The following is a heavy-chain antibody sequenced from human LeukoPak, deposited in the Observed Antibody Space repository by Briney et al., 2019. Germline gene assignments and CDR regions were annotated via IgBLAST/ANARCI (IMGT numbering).Heavy chain of an antibody. CDR1: GGSFSGYY. J-gene: IGHJ4*02. CDR3: ARGTREDSPLAAAVILDFDY. D-gene: IGHD6-13*01. Sequence: SETLSLTCAVYGGSFSGYYWSWIRQPPGKGLEWIGEINHTGSTNYNPSLKSRVTISVDTSKNQFSLKLSSVTAADTAVYYCARGTREDSPLAAAVILDFDYWGQGTLVTVSS. V-gene: IGHV4-34*01. CDR2: INHTGST.